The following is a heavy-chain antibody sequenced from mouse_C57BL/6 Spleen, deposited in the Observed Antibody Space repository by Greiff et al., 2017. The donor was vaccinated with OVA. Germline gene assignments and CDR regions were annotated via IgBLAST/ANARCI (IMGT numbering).Heavy chain of an antibody. V-gene: IGHV5-6*01. J-gene: IGHJ3*01. CDR2: ISSGGSYT. D-gene: IGHD2-4*01. CDR3: ARHGHYDYDRWFAY. CDR1: GFTFSSYG. Sequence: EVMLVESGGDLVKPGGSLKLSCAASGFTFSSYGMSWVRQTPDKRLEWVATISSGGSYTYYPDSVKGRFPISRDNAKNTLYLQMSSLKSEDTAMYYCARHGHYDYDRWFAYWGQGTLVTVSA.